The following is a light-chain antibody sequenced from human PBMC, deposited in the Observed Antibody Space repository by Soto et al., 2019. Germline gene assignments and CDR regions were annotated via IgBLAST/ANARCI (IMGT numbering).Light chain of an antibody. J-gene: IGLJ7*01. CDR3: SSYTSSSAPSVV. CDR1: SSDVGGYNY. Sequence: QSVLTQPASVSGSPGQSITISCTGTSSDVGGYNYVSWYQQHPGKAPKLLIYDVSNRPSGVSNRFSGSKSGNTASLTISGLRAEDEAEYFCSSYTSSSAPSVVFGGGTQLTVL. CDR2: DVS. V-gene: IGLV2-14*01.